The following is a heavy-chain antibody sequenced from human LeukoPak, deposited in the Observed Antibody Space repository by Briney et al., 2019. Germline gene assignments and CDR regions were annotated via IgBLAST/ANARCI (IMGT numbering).Heavy chain of an antibody. V-gene: IGHV3-20*04. J-gene: IGHJ6*03. CDR3: ARARDFWSGYYRDYYYYMDV. D-gene: IGHD3-3*01. CDR1: GFTFGNSW. CDR2: INWNGGST. Sequence: GGSLRLSCAASGFTFGNSWVHWVRQAPGKGLEWVSGINWNGGSTGYADSVKGRFTISRDNAKNSLYLQMNSLRAEDTALYYCARARDFWSGYYRDYYYYMDVWGKGTTVTVSS.